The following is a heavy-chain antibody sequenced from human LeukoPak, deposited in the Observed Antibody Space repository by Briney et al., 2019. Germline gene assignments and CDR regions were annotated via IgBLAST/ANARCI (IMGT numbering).Heavy chain of an antibody. Sequence: GGSLRLSCAASGFTFSSYEMNWVRQAPGKGLEWVSYISSSGSTIYYADSVKGRFTISRDNAKNSLYLQMYSLRAEDTAVYYCARELVRGVRSSDPWGQGTLVTVSS. V-gene: IGHV3-48*03. CDR3: ARELVRGVRSSDP. CDR2: ISSSGSTI. J-gene: IGHJ5*02. CDR1: GFTFSSYE. D-gene: IGHD3-10*01.